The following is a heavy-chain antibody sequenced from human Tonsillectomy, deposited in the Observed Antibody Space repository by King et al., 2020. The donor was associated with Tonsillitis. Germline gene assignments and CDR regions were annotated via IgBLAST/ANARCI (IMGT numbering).Heavy chain of an antibody. D-gene: IGHD5-18*01. Sequence: VQLVESGGGLVKPGGSLRLSCAVSGFSFSRYSMNWVRQAPGKGLEWVSSISSGSTYIYYADSVKGRFTISRDNTKNSLYLQMNSLRAEETAVYYCARDPVTNSYGPFDYWGQGTLVTVSS. V-gene: IGHV3-21*01. CDR1: GFSFSRYS. J-gene: IGHJ4*02. CDR2: ISSGSTYI. CDR3: ARDPVTNSYGPFDY.